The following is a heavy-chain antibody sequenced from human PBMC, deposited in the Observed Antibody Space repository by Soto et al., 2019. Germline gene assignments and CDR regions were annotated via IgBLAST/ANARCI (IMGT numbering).Heavy chain of an antibody. J-gene: IGHJ4*02. V-gene: IGHV4-31*03. D-gene: IGHD6-6*01. CDR1: GGSISSGGYY. CDR3: ARDTTAARYFDY. CDR2: IYYSGST. Sequence: SETLSVTCTVSGGSISSGGYYWSWIRQHPGKGLEWIGYIYYSGSTYYNPSLKSRVTISVDTSKRQFSLKLSSVTAADTAVYYCARDTTAARYFDYWGQGTLVTVSS.